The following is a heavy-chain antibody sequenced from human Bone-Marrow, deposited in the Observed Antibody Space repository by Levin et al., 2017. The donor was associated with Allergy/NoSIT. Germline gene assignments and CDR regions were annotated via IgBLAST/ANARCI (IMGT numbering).Heavy chain of an antibody. CDR3: ARIYDSTGYYSGVGAFDI. CDR1: VFTVDAYW. CDR2: IKYDGSEK. J-gene: IGHJ3*02. V-gene: IGHV3-7*01. Sequence: PGGSLRLSCAASVFTVDAYWMTWVRQAPGKGLEWVAKIKYDGSEKKYVDSVKGRFTIARDNAKNSLFLQMNSLGAEDTAVYYCARIYDSTGYYSGVGAFDIWGPGTTVTVSS. D-gene: IGHD3-22*01.